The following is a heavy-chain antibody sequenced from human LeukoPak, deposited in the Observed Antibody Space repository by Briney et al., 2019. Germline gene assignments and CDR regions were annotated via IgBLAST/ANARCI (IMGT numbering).Heavy chain of an antibody. V-gene: IGHV1-2*02. Sequence: ASVRVSCKDSGYTFTGYYMHWVRQAPGQGRERMGWINPNSGGTNYAQKLQGRVTMTRDTSISTAYMELSRLRSDDTAVYYCARGRTYAPWDQGTLVTVSS. CDR3: ARGRTYAP. CDR1: GYTFTGYY. D-gene: IGHD3-16*01. J-gene: IGHJ5*02. CDR2: INPNSGGT.